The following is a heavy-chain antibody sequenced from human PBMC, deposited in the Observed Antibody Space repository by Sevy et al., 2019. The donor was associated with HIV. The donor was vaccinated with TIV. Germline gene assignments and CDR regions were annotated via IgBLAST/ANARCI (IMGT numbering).Heavy chain of an antibody. CDR2: INPSSGRT. Sequence: ASVKVSCKASGYTFTGYYVHWVRRAPGQGLEWMGWINPSSGRTNYGQKFHGRVTMTRDTSITTAYMELNSLRSDDTAVYYCARSVYGSGTYLNDYWGQGTLVTVSS. CDR1: GYTFTGYY. D-gene: IGHD3-10*01. V-gene: IGHV1-2*02. J-gene: IGHJ4*02. CDR3: ARSVYGSGTYLNDY.